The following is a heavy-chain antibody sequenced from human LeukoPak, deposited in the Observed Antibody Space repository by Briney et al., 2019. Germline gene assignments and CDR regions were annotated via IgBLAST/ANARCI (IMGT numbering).Heavy chain of an antibody. CDR1: GFTFSSYS. Sequence: GGSLRLSCAASGFTFSSYSMNWVRQAPGKGLEWVSSISSSSYIYYADSVKGRFTISRDNAKNSLYLQMNSLRAENTAVYYCARGGGSGWYLDYWGQGTLVTVSS. V-gene: IGHV3-21*01. CDR3: ARGGGSGWYLDY. J-gene: IGHJ4*02. D-gene: IGHD6-19*01. CDR2: ISSSSYI.